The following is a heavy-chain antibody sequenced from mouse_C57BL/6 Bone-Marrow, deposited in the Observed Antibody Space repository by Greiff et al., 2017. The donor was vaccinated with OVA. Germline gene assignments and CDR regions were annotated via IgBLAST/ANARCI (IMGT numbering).Heavy chain of an antibody. CDR3: TTYRY. CDR1: GFNIKDDY. CDR2: IDPENGDI. J-gene: IGHJ2*01. Sequence: VHVKQSGAELVRPGASVKLSCTASGFNIKDDYMHWVKERPEQGLEWIGWIDPENGDIEYASKFQGKATITADTSSKTVYLHLSSLTSEDTAVYYCTTYRYWGQGTTLTVSS. V-gene: IGHV14-4*01.